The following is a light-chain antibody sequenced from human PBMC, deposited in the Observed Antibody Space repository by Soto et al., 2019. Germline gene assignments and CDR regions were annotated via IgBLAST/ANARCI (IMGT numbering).Light chain of an antibody. CDR1: SSNIGSNT. Sequence: QSVLTQPPSASGTPGQRVTISCSGSSSNIGSNTVSWYQQLPGTAPKLLIFGNNQRPSGVPDRFSGSKSGTSASLAISGLQSEDEADYYCAAWHDSLNGWVFGGGTKLTVL. V-gene: IGLV1-44*01. CDR3: AAWHDSLNGWV. J-gene: IGLJ3*02. CDR2: GNN.